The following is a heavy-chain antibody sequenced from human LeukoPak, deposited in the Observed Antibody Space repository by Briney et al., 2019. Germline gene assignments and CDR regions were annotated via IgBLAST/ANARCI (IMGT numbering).Heavy chain of an antibody. CDR1: GGSISSYY. V-gene: IGHV4-4*07. D-gene: IGHD3-9*01. Sequence: SETLSLTCTVSGGSISSYYWSWIRQPAGKGLEWIGRIYTSGSTNYNPSLKSRVTISVDTSKNQFSLKLSSVTAADTAVYYCARDKVSELRYFDWHYYYMDVWGKGTTVTISS. CDR3: ARDKVSELRYFDWHYYYMDV. CDR2: IYTSGST. J-gene: IGHJ6*03.